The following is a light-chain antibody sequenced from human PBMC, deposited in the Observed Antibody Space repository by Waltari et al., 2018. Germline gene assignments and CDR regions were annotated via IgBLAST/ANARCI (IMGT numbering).Light chain of an antibody. Sequence: QSALTQPASVSGSPGQTIAISCTGSRNDSGSYDLISWFQQEPGKAPNLIIYETNKRPSGVSDRFSGSKSGNTASLTISGLQAEDEADYYCCSYTGPTFYVFGPATKVTVL. J-gene: IGLJ1*01. CDR3: CSYTGPTFYV. CDR2: ETN. V-gene: IGLV2-23*01. CDR1: RNDSGSYDL.